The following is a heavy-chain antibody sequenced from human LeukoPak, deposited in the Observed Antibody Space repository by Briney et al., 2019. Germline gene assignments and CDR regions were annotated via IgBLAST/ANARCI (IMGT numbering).Heavy chain of an antibody. CDR3: ARDGNWNSFDYYYYGMDV. CDR2: INPSGGST. CDR1: GYTFTSYY. Sequence: ASVKVSCKASGYTFTSYYMHWVRQAPGQGLEWMGIINPSGGSTSYAQKFQGRVTMTRDTSISTAYMELSRLRSDDTAVYYCARDGNWNSFDYYYYGMDVWGQGTTVTVSS. D-gene: IGHD1-7*01. V-gene: IGHV1-46*01. J-gene: IGHJ6*02.